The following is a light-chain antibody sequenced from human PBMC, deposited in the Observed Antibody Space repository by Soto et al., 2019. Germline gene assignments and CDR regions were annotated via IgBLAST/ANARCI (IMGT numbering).Light chain of an antibody. CDR1: QGVGDT. J-gene: IGKJ1*01. Sequence: EVVMRQSPATLSVSPGEVATLSFSASQGVGDTLAWYQHKPGQTPRLLIYDTSTRATGVPTRFSGSGSGTEFTLTISSLQPDDFAAYYCQQYNSYWTFGQGTKVDIK. CDR2: DTS. V-gene: IGKV3-15*01. CDR3: QQYNSYWT.